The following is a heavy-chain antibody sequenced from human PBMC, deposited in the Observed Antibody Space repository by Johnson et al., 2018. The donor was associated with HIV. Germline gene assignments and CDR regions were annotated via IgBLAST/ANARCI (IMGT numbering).Heavy chain of an antibody. D-gene: IGHD1-1*01. V-gene: IGHV3-7*01. CDR2: ITAAVSEN. CDR3: AKDVTGELDAFDI. Sequence: VQLVESGGGLVQPAGSLRLPCAASGFTFRSYWMNWVRQAPGQGLAWVANITAAVSENYYVASVHDRFTISRDNAKNSLDLQMNSLRAEDTAVYYCAKDVTGELDAFDIWGQGTLVTVSS. CDR1: GFTFRSYW. J-gene: IGHJ3*02.